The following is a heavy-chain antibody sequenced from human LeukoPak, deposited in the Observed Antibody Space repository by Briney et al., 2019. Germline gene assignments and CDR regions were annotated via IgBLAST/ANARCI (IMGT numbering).Heavy chain of an antibody. Sequence: PSETLSLTCTVSGGSINSYYWSWIRQPPGKGLEWIGEINHGGSTNYNPSLKSRVTISVDTSQNQFSLRLSSVTAADTAVYYCARGRYVTTRGGAAAGFLDYWGQGTLVTVST. J-gene: IGHJ4*02. CDR1: GGSINSYY. CDR3: ARGRYVTTRGGAAAGFLDY. D-gene: IGHD6-13*01. V-gene: IGHV4-34*01. CDR2: INHGGST.